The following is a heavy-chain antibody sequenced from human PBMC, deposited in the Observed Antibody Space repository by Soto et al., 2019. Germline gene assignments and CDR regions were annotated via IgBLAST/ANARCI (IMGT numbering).Heavy chain of an antibody. CDR2: IDPNSAAR. J-gene: IGHJ6*02. CDR3: ARGYGSSPNMEIRFGIDV. Sequence: QVYLVQSGAEVRRPGASVKVSCTAFGYSLTGYSLHWGRQTPGQGLEWLWWIDPNSAARNTAEKLHGTVSMTRDTSISAASLEVSSLRCDDTAIYYCARGYGSSPNMEIRFGIDVWGQGTTISVSS. CDR1: GYSLTGYS. V-gene: IGHV1-2*02. D-gene: IGHD5-18*01.